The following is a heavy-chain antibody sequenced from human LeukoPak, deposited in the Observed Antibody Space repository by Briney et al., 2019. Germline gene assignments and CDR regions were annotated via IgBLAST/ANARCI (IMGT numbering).Heavy chain of an antibody. D-gene: IGHD3-3*01. CDR1: GYTFTSYG. V-gene: IGHV1-18*01. J-gene: IGHJ3*02. CDR2: ISAYNGNT. CDR3: ARDRTYYDFWSGYSDPGNAFDI. Sequence: ASVKVSCKASGYTFTSYGISWVRQAPGQGLEWMGWISAYNGNTNYAQKLQGRVTMTTDTSTSTAYMELRSLRSDDTAVYYCARDRTYYDFWSGYSDPGNAFDIWGQGTMVTVSS.